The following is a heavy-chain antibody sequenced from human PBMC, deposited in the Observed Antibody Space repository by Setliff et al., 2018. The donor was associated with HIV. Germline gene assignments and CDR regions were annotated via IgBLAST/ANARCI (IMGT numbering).Heavy chain of an antibody. J-gene: IGHJ3*02. D-gene: IGHD3-22*01. CDR1: GDTFSTSA. Sequence: SVKVSCKAPGDTFSTSALSWVRQAPGQGLEWMGGIIPVFRMTDYAEKFQGRVTMSRDTSTSTVYMELSSLRSEDTAVYYCARCYYDSSGPTDAFDIWGQGTVVTVSS. CDR3: ARCYYDSSGPTDAFDI. CDR2: IIPVFRMT. V-gene: IGHV1-69*10.